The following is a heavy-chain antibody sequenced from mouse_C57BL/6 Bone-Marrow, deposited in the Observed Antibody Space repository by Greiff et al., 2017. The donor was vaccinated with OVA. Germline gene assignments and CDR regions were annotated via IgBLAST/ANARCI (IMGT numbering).Heavy chain of an antibody. CDR3: ARRGEDYYFFDY. CDR1: GYTFTNYW. Sequence: QVQLKESGAELVRPGTSVKMSCKASGYTFTNYWIGWAKQRPGHGLEWIGDIYPGGGYTNYNEKFKGKATLTADKSSSTAYMQFSSLTSEDSAIYYCARRGEDYYFFDYWGQGTTLTVSS. CDR2: IYPGGGYT. J-gene: IGHJ2*01. D-gene: IGHD2-1*01. V-gene: IGHV1-63*01.